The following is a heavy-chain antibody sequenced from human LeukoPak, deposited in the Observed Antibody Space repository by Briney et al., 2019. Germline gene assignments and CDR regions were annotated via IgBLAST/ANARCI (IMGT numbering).Heavy chain of an antibody. CDR2: TYFRSKWYY. CDR3: ARDPVGGSTIFDS. Sequence: SQTLSPTCAISGDSVSSDSAAWNWIRQSPSRGLEWLARTYFRSKWYYDYALAVKGRITINPDTSKNQFSLQLNSVTPEDTAVYFCARDPVGGSTIFDSWGQGTLVTVSS. V-gene: IGHV6-1*01. J-gene: IGHJ4*02. D-gene: IGHD1-26*01. CDR1: GDSVSSDSAA.